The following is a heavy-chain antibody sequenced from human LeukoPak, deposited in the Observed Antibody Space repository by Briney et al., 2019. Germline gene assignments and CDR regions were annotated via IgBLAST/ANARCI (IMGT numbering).Heavy chain of an antibody. D-gene: IGHD5-18*01. CDR3: ARDLAVDTAMVKNCFDP. CDR1: GFTFSSHG. Sequence: GGSLRLSCAASGFTFSSHGMHWVRQAPGKGLEWVAVISFDRTNTFYTDSVKGRFTISRDNSKNTLYLQMDSLRAEDTAVYYCARDLAVDTAMVKNCFDPWGQGTLVPVSS. CDR2: ISFDRTNT. J-gene: IGHJ5*02. V-gene: IGHV3-30*03.